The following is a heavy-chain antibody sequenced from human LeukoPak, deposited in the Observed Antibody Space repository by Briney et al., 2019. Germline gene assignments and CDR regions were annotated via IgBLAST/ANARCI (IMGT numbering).Heavy chain of an antibody. V-gene: IGHV4-38-2*02. Sequence: SETLSLTCTVSGYSISSGYYWGWIRQPPGKGLEWIGNIYHSGSTNYNPSLKSRVTISVDTSKNQFSLKLSSVTAADTAVYYCARIVRWLQSGDWFDPWGQGTLVTVSS. CDR1: GYSISSGYY. CDR3: ARIVRWLQSGDWFDP. J-gene: IGHJ5*02. CDR2: IYHSGST. D-gene: IGHD5-24*01.